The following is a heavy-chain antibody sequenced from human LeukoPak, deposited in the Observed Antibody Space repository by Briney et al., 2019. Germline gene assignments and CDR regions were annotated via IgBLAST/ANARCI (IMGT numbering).Heavy chain of an antibody. CDR2: ISSSGSTI. J-gene: IGHJ5*02. D-gene: IGHD4-17*01. CDR1: GFTFSSYG. Sequence: GGSLRLSCVASGFTFSSYGMSWVRQAPGKGLEWVSYISSSGSTIYYADSVKGRFTISRDNAKNSLYLQMNSLRAEDTAVYYCASLNGDWFDPWGQGTLVTVSS. CDR3: ASLNGDWFDP. V-gene: IGHV3-48*04.